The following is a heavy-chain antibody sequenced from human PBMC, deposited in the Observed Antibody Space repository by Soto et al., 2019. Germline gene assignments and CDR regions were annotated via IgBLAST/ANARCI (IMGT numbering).Heavy chain of an antibody. V-gene: IGHV3-23*01. CDR1: GFTFSSYA. D-gene: IGHD3-10*01. CDR2: ISGSGGST. J-gene: IGHJ6*02. CDR3: AKRTMVRGVIRGDYYYYGMDV. Sequence: SGGSLRLSCAASGFTFSSYAMSWVRQAPGKGLEWVSAISGSGGSTYYADSVKGRFTISRDNSKNTLYLQMNSLRAEDTAVYYCAKRTMVRGVIRGDYYYYGMDVWGQGTTVTVSS.